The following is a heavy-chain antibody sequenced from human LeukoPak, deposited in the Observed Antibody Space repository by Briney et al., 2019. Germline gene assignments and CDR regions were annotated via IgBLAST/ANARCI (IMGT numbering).Heavy chain of an antibody. V-gene: IGHV3-66*01. CDR2: IYSGGST. Sequence: AGGSLGLSCVASGFTVSSNYMSWVRQAPGKGLEWVSVIYSGGSTYYADSVKGRFTISRDNAKNSLYLQMNSLRAEDTAVYYCASRRLWFGELFHEFDYWGQGTLVTVSS. CDR1: GFTVSSNY. J-gene: IGHJ4*02. D-gene: IGHD3-10*01. CDR3: ASRRLWFGELFHEFDY.